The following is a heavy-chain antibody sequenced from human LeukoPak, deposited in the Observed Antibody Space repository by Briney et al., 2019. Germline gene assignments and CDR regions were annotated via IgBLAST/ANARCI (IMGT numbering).Heavy chain of an antibody. D-gene: IGHD6-13*01. CDR1: GGSISSYY. V-gene: IGHV4-4*07. Sequence: SETLSLTCTVSGGSISSYYWSWIRQPAGKGLEWIGRIYTSGSTNYNPSLKSRVTMSVDTSKNQFSLKLSSVTAADTAVYYCARDGKRAAAGNYYYYYGMDVWGQGTTVTVSS. CDR2: IYTSGST. CDR3: ARDGKRAAAGNYYYYYGMDV. J-gene: IGHJ6*02.